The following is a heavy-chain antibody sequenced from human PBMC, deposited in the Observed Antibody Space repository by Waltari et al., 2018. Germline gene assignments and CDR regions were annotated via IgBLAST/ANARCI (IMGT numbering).Heavy chain of an antibody. CDR3: AKDHAEGFLEWLVY. CDR1: GFTFSSYA. D-gene: IGHD3-3*01. V-gene: IGHV3-23*03. CDR2: IYSGGST. J-gene: IGHJ4*02. Sequence: EVQLLESGGGLVQPGGSLRLSCAASGFTFSSYAMSWVRQAPGKGLDWVSVIYSGGSTYYADSVKGRFTISRDNSKNTLYLQMNSLRAEDTAVYYCAKDHAEGFLEWLVYWGQGTLVTVSS.